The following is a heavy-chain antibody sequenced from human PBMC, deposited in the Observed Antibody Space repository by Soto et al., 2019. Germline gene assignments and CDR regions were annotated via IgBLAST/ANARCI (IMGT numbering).Heavy chain of an antibody. CDR3: TRDPGAYSSTWSFYFDS. Sequence: LRLSCAASGFTFSRFWMHWVRQAPGKGLVWVSRINTDGSSTTYADSVNGRFTISRDNAKNTLYLQMDSLRAEDTGVYYCTRDPGAYSSTWSFYFDSWGQGTLVTVSS. CDR1: GFTFSRFW. D-gene: IGHD6-13*01. CDR2: INTDGSST. J-gene: IGHJ4*02. V-gene: IGHV3-74*01.